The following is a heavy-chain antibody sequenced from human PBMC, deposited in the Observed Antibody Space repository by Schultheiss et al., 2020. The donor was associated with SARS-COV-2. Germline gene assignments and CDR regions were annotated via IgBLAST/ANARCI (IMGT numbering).Heavy chain of an antibody. D-gene: IGHD1-26*01. Sequence: SQTLSLTCTISGGPISSYYWSWIRQPPGKGLEWIGYIEYSGSTTYNPSLKSRVTISVDTSKNQFSLSLTFLTAADTAVYYCARSYYPHPHPTRSFTMAVWGQGTPVTVSS. V-gene: IGHV4-59*01. CDR2: IEYSGST. CDR3: ARSYYPHPHPTRSFTMAV. CDR1: GGPISSYY. J-gene: IGHJ6*02.